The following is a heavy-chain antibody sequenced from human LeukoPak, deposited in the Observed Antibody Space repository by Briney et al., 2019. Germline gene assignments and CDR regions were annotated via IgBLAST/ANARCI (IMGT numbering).Heavy chain of an antibody. CDR2: ISTSSSYI. J-gene: IGHJ4*02. V-gene: IGHV3-21*04. CDR3: ARVQQYDKFDY. Sequence: GGSLRLSCAASGFTFSSYSMNWVRQAPGKGLEWVSSISTSSSYIYYADSVRGRFTISRDNAKNSLYLQMNSLRAEDTAFYYCARVQQYDKFDYWGQGTLVTVSS. CDR1: GFTFSSYS. D-gene: IGHD3-22*01.